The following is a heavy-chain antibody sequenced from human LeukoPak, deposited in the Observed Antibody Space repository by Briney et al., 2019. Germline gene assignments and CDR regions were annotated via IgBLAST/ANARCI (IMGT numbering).Heavy chain of an antibody. Sequence: ASVKVSCKVSGYTLTELSMHWVRQAPGKGLEWMGCFDPEDGEAIYAQKFQGRVTMTEDTSTDTAYMELSSLRSEDTAVYYCATDYRLDIVATTLDYWGQGTLVTVSS. V-gene: IGHV1-24*01. CDR3: ATDYRLDIVATTLDY. J-gene: IGHJ4*02. CDR2: FDPEDGEA. CDR1: GYTLTELS. D-gene: IGHD5-12*01.